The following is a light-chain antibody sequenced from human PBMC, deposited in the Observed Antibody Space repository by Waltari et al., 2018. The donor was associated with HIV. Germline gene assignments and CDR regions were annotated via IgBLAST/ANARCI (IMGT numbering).Light chain of an antibody. V-gene: IGKV4-1*01. Sequence: DIVMTQSPDSLAVSLGERATINCKSSQSVLYSSNNKNYLAWYQQKPGQPPKLLIYWASTRESGVPDRFSGSGSGTDFTLTISSLQSDDFATYYCQQYTPYSTFGQGTKVEI. J-gene: IGKJ1*01. CDR2: WAS. CDR3: QQYTPYST. CDR1: QSVLYSSNNKNY.